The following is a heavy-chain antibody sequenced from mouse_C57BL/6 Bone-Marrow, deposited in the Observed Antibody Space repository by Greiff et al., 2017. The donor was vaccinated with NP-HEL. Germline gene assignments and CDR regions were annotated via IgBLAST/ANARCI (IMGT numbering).Heavy chain of an antibody. Sequence: VRLQQSGPVLVKPGASVKMSCKASGYTFTDYYMNWVKQSHGKSLEWIGVINPYNGGTSYNQKFKGKATLTVDKSSSTAYMELNSLTSEDSAVYYCARRNYYGSSYDAMDYWGQGTSVTVSS. V-gene: IGHV1-19*01. D-gene: IGHD1-1*01. J-gene: IGHJ4*01. CDR1: GYTFTDYY. CDR2: INPYNGGT. CDR3: ARRNYYGSSYDAMDY.